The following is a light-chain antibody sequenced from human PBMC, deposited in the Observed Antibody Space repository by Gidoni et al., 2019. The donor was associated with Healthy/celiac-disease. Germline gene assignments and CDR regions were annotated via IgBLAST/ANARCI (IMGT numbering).Light chain of an antibody. V-gene: IGKV3-20*01. Sequence: EIVLTQSPGTLSLSPGERATLSCRASQSVSSSYLAWYQQKPGQAPRLLIYGASSRAPGIPDRFSGSGSGTDFTLTISRLEPEDFAVYYCQQYGSSPVTFGQXTKVEIK. CDR1: QSVSSSY. CDR3: QQYGSSPVT. J-gene: IGKJ1*01. CDR2: GAS.